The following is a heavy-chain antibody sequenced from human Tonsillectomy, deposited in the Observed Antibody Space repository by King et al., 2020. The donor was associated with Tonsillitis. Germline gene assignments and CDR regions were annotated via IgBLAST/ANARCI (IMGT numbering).Heavy chain of an antibody. CDR2: IFSGNNT. CDR3: AKDEVYFDY. Sequence: VQLVESGGDLVQPGGSLRLSCAASGFTFSNYAMSWVRQAPGKGLEWVSVIFSGNNTYYADSVKGRFTTSRDTSKNTLYLQMNSLRAEDTAVYYCAKDEVYFDYWGQGTLVTVSS. CDR1: GFTFSNYA. J-gene: IGHJ4*02. V-gene: IGHV3-23*03.